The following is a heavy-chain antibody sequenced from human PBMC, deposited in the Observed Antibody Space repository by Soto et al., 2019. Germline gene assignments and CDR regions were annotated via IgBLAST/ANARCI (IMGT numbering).Heavy chain of an antibody. CDR3: ARSLWYYYDSSGINWFDS. J-gene: IGHJ5*01. CDR1: GYTFTSYA. CDR2: INAGNGNT. D-gene: IGHD3-22*01. Sequence: ASVKVSCKASGYTFTSYAMHWVRQAPGQRLEWMGWINAGNGNTKYSQKFQGRVTITRDTSASTAYMELSSLRSEDTAVYYCARSLWYYYDSSGINWFDSWGQGTLVTVSS. V-gene: IGHV1-3*01.